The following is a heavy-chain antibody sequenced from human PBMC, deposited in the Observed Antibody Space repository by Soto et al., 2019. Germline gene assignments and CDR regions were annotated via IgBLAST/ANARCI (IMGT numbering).Heavy chain of an antibody. V-gene: IGHV4-30-4*01. CDR2: IYYSGST. D-gene: IGHD3-10*01. CDR1: GGSISSGDYY. J-gene: IGHJ4*02. Sequence: ASETLSLTCTVSGGSISSGDYYWSWIRQPPGKGLEWIGYIYYSGSTYIYYSGSTYYNPSLKSRVTISVDTSKNQFSLKLSSVTAADTAVYYCARRGSGSYSDYWGQGTLVTVSS. CDR3: ARRGSGSYSDY.